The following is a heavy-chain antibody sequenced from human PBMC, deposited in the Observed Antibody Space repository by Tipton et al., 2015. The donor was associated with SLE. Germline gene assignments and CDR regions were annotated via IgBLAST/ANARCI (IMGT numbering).Heavy chain of an antibody. D-gene: IGHD6-19*01. J-gene: IGHJ3*02. CDR1: GFTFSSYA. CDR3: ARGNSGWYFDAFDI. V-gene: IGHV3-NL1*01. CDR2: IYSGGST. Sequence: SLRLSCEASGFTFSSYAMHWVRQAPGKGLEWVSVIYSGGSTYYADSVKGRFTISRDNSKNTLYLQMNSLRAEDTAVYYCARGNSGWYFDAFDIWGQGTMVTVAS.